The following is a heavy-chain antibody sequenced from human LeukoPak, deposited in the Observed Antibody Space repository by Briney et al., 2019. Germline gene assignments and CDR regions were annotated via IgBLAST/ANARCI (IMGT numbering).Heavy chain of an antibody. J-gene: IGHJ4*02. CDR3: AREGCYGSGSPPSLYFDY. V-gene: IGHV3-30-3*01. Sequence: GGSLRLSCAASGFTFRNYVIHWVRQAPGKGLEWVAVTSSDLNVKLYADSVKGRFTISRDNSRSTLYLQMNSLRPEDTAIYYCAREGCYGSGSPPSLYFDYWGQGTLVTVSS. CDR2: TSSDLNVK. CDR1: GFTFRNYV. D-gene: IGHD3-10*01.